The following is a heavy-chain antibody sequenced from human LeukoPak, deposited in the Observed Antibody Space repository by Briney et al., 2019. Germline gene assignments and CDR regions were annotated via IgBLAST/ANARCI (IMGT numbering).Heavy chain of an antibody. CDR3: AKAPLEYCSGGSCYLDY. CDR1: GFTFSSYA. D-gene: IGHD2-15*01. CDR2: ISGSGGST. J-gene: IGHJ4*02. V-gene: IGHV3-23*01. Sequence: GGSLRLSCAASGFTFSSYAMSWVRQAPGKGLEWVSAISGSGGSTYYADSVKGRFTISRDNSKNTLYLQMNNLRAEDTAVYYCAKAPLEYCSGGSCYLDYWGQGTLVTVSS.